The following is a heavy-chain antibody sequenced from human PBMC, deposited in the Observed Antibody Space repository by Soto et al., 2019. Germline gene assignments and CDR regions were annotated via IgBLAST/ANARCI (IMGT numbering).Heavy chain of an antibody. CDR3: AREVWGSGRIRFDP. CDR2: INHSGST. J-gene: IGHJ5*02. Sequence: SETLSLTCAVYGGSFSDYYWSWIRQSPGKGLEWIGEINHSGSTNYNPSLKSRVTISVDTSKNQFSLKLSSVTAADTAVYYCAREVWGSGRIRFDPWGQGTLVTVSS. V-gene: IGHV4-34*01. D-gene: IGHD3-10*01. CDR1: GGSFSDYY.